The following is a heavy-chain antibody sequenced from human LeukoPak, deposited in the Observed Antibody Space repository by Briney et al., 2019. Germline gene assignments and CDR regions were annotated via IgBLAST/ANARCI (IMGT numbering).Heavy chain of an antibody. V-gene: IGHV3-7*01. J-gene: IGHJ4*02. CDR3: ARDIPYSSGPARFDY. D-gene: IGHD6-19*01. CDR1: GFTFSSYW. Sequence: GGSLRLSCAASGFTFSSYWMSWVRQAPGKGLEWVANIKQDGSEKYYVDSVKGRFTISRDNAKNSLYLQMNSLRAEDTAVYYCARDIPYSSGPARFDYWGQGTLVTVSS. CDR2: IKQDGSEK.